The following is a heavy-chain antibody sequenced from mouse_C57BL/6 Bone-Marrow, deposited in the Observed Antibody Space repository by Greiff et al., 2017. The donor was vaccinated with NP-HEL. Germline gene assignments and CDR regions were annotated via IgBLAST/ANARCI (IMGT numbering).Heavy chain of an antibody. CDR1: GYTFTSYW. D-gene: IGHD1-1*01. V-gene: IGHV1-69*01. CDR2: IDPSDSYT. CDR3: ARPPITTVVATPYWYFDV. J-gene: IGHJ1*03. Sequence: VQLQQSGAELVMPGASVKLSCKASGYTFTSYWMHWVKQRPGQGLEWIGEIDPSDSYTNYNQKFKGKSTLTVDKSSSPAYMQLSSLTSEDSAVYYCARPPITTVVATPYWYFDVWGTGTTVTVSS.